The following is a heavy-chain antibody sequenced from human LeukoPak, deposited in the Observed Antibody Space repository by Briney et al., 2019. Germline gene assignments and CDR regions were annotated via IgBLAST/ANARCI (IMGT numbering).Heavy chain of an antibody. Sequence: GGSLRLSCAASGFTFSSYAMFWVRQAPGEGLEWASAISRSDVSTYYADSVKGRFTISRDNSKSTLYLQMHSLRAEDTAIYYCAKGGCSSTTCLVDYWGQGTLVPVSS. V-gene: IGHV3-23*01. CDR1: GFTFSSYA. D-gene: IGHD2-2*01. CDR3: AKGGCSSTTCLVDY. J-gene: IGHJ4*02. CDR2: ISRSDVST.